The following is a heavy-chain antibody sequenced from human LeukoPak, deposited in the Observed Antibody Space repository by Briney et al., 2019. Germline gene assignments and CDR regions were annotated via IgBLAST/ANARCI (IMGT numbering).Heavy chain of an antibody. J-gene: IGHJ4*02. CDR1: GFTFNSYA. Sequence: PAGRSLRLSCAASGFTFNSYAMHWVRQAPGKGLEWVAVISYDGSNKNHAGSVKGRVTISRDDSKNTLYLQMNSLRVEDTAVYYCAKAPYDTSNYWGQGTLVTVSS. CDR3: AKAPYDTSNY. V-gene: IGHV3-30*04. D-gene: IGHD3-22*01. CDR2: ISYDGSNK.